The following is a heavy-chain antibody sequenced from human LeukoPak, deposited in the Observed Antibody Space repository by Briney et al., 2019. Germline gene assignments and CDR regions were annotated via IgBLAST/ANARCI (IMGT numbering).Heavy chain of an antibody. Sequence: PSETLSLTCTVSGGSISSGSYYWSWIRQPAGKGLEWIGRIYTSGSTNYNPSLKSRVTISVETSKNQFSLRLSSVTAADTAMYFCARGILRDYYDSSGFYHRGGVGYWGQGTLVTVSS. D-gene: IGHD3-22*01. CDR1: GGSISSGSYY. CDR2: IYTSGST. J-gene: IGHJ4*02. V-gene: IGHV4-61*02. CDR3: ARGILRDYYDSSGFYHRGGVGY.